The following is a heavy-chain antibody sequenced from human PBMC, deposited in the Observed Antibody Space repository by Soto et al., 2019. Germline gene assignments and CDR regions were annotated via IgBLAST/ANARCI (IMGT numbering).Heavy chain of an antibody. D-gene: IGHD1-26*01. V-gene: IGHV1-18*04. CDR1: GYTFTRYG. Sequence: ASVKVSCKASGYTFTRYGISWVRQAPGQGLEWMGWISAYNGNTNYAQKLQGRVTMTTDTSTSTAYMELRSLRSDDTAVYYCARVHPEWERLAYWGQGTLVTVSS. J-gene: IGHJ4*02. CDR2: ISAYNGNT. CDR3: ARVHPEWERLAY.